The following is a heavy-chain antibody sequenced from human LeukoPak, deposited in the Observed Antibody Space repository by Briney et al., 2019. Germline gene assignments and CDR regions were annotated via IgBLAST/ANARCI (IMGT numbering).Heavy chain of an antibody. V-gene: IGHV3-48*03. CDR3: ARRPSGWPSDY. D-gene: IGHD6-19*01. CDR1: GFTFSSFE. CDR2: IRSGGDAV. J-gene: IGHJ4*02. Sequence: GGSLRLSRAASGFTFSSFEMHWVRQAPGKGLEWISYIRSGGDAVYYADSVKGRFTISRDNAKNSLYLQMNSLRADDTTVYYCARRPSGWPSDYWGQGTLVIVSS.